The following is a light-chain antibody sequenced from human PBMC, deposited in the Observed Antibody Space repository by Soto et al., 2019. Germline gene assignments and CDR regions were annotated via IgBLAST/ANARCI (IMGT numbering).Light chain of an antibody. CDR3: GTWDSSLSAYV. CDR1: NIGRKS. Sequence: SYVLTQPPSVSVAPGQTARITCGGNNIGRKSVHWYQQKPGQAPVLVVYDDSDRPSEIPERFSGSKSGTSATLGITGLQTGDEADYYCGTWDSSLSAYVFGTGTKVTVL. V-gene: IGLV3-21*02. CDR2: DDS. J-gene: IGLJ1*01.